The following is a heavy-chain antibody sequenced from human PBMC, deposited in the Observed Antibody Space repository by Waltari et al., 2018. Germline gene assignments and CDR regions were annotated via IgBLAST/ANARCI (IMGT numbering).Heavy chain of an antibody. V-gene: IGHV3-48*01. CDR2: LSXSGATX. D-gene: IGHD3-22*01. Sequence: EVQXVEXGGGLLQPGESLXLSCAASGFNINDYRIPWVRQPPGKGLEWXSTLSXSGATXFYADXLKDRLTISRXSAQNSLHLQMSSLRVEXTAIYYCAXHXIYXSVNGYYWYFDXWGRGTLVTVSS. CDR3: AXHXIYXSVNGYYWYFDX. J-gene: IGHJ2*01. CDR1: GFNINDYR.